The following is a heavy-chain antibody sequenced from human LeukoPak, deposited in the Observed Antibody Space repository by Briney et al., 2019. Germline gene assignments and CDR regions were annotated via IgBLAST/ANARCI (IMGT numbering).Heavy chain of an antibody. CDR2: ITSKAYGETA. D-gene: IGHD6-19*01. J-gene: IGHJ4*02. V-gene: IGHV3-49*04. CDR3: TKAIGIVVGMWYFDY. Sequence: PGGSLRLSCAASGFTFSNYAMTWVRQAPGKGLEWVAFITSKAYGETAEYAASVRGRFTMSRDDSKSIVYLQMNSLQIDDTGVYYCTKAIGIVVGMWYFDYWGQGALVTVSS. CDR1: GFTFSNYA.